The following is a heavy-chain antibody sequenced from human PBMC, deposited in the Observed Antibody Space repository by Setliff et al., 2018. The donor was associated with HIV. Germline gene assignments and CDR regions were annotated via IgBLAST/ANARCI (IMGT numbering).Heavy chain of an antibody. CDR1: GGSISSGSHY. Sequence: PSETLSLTCTVSGGSISSGSHYWSWIRQPAGKGLEWIGLIYTSGRTNYNPSLKSRVTISVDRSKNQFSLNLSSVTAADTALYYCARGARLLAGYSDRWDYYYMGVWGKGTTVTVSS. D-gene: IGHD6-13*01. CDR2: IYTSGRT. V-gene: IGHV4-61*02. J-gene: IGHJ6*03. CDR3: ARGARLLAGYSDRWDYYYMGV.